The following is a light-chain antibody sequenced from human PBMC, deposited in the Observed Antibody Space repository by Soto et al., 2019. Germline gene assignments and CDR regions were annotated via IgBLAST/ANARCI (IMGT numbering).Light chain of an antibody. CDR2: EVS. V-gene: IGLV2-23*02. CDR1: SRVVGSYNL. J-gene: IGLJ1*01. CDR3: CSYAGSAPYV. Sequence: QSALTQPASVSGSPGQSITISCTGTSRVVGSYNLVSWYQQHPGKAPKLMIYEVSKRPSGVSNRFSGSKSGNTASLTISGLQAEDEADYYCCSYAGSAPYVFGTGTKVTVL.